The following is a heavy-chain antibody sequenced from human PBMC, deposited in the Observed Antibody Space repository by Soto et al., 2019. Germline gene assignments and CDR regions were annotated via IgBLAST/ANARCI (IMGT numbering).Heavy chain of an antibody. Sequence: GGSLRLSCAASGFTFSSYDMHWVRQAPGKGLEWVAVISYDGSNKYYADSVKGRFTISRDNSKNTLYLQMNSLRAEDTAVYYCAKDSRIIYYYYGMDVWGQGTTVTVSS. CDR3: AKDSRIIYYYYGMDV. J-gene: IGHJ6*02. V-gene: IGHV3-30*18. CDR2: ISYDGSNK. CDR1: GFTFSSYD.